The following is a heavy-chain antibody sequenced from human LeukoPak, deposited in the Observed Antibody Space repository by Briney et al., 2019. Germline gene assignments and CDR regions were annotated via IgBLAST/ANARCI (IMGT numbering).Heavy chain of an antibody. CDR2: INHSGST. CDR3: ARGIWLGEYFDY. D-gene: IGHD3-10*01. J-gene: IGHJ4*02. CDR1: GVSFSGYY. Sequence: SETLSLTCAVSGVSFSGYYWSWIRQAPGKGLEWIGEINHSGSTNYNPASKSRVTISVNTSKNQFSLRLSSVTAADTAVYYCARGIWLGEYFDYWGQGTLVTVSS. V-gene: IGHV4-34*01.